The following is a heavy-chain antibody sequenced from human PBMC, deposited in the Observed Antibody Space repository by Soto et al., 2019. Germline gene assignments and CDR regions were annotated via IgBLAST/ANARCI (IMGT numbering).Heavy chain of an antibody. CDR1: GFSVSHNF. CDR3: AKEFCNNGVCYFDY. Sequence: PGGSLRLSCAASGFSVSHNFVSWVRRAPGKGLEWVSVVYSGGNTYYAESVRGRFIISRDTSKNTVYLQMNSLRAEDTAVYYCAKEFCNNGVCYFDYWGQGTLVTVSS. D-gene: IGHD2-8*01. CDR2: VYSGGNT. V-gene: IGHV3-53*01. J-gene: IGHJ4*02.